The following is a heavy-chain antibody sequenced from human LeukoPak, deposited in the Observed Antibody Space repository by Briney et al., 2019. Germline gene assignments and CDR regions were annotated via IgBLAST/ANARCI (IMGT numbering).Heavy chain of an antibody. CDR1: GFTFSSYA. J-gene: IGHJ4*02. V-gene: IGHV3-7*01. D-gene: IGHD6-13*01. CDR3: ARGRGSWYGVYFDY. CDR2: IKRDGSEK. Sequence: SGGSLRLSCAASGFTFSSYAMSWVRQVPGKGLEWVANIKRDGSEKYYVDSVKGRFTISRDNAKNSLYLQMNSLRTEDTAVYYCARGRGSWYGVYFDYWGQGTLVTVSS.